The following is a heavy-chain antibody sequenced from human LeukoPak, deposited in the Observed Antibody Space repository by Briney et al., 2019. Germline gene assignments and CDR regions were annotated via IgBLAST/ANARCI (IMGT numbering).Heavy chain of an antibody. Sequence: PSETLSLTCAVYGGSSSGYYWSWIRQPPGKGLEWIGEINDSGSTNYNPSLKSRVTISVDTSKNQFSLKLSSVTAADTAVYYCARGPQTVQLWKPFDYWGQGTLVTVSS. J-gene: IGHJ4*02. D-gene: IGHD5-18*01. CDR3: ARGPQTVQLWKPFDY. CDR1: GGSSSGYY. CDR2: INDSGST. V-gene: IGHV4-34*01.